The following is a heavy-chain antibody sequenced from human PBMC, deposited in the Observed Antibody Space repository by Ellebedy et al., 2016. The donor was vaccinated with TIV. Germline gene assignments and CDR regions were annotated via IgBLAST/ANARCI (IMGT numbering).Heavy chain of an antibody. D-gene: IGHD3-10*02. CDR2: ISAYNGNT. CDR3: AKSGLFGELLYLDY. Sequence: AASVKVSCKASGYTFTSYGISWVRQAPGQGLEWMGWISAYNGNTNYAQKLQGRVTMTTDTSTSTAYMELRSLRSDDTAVFDCAKSGLFGELLYLDYWGQGTLVTVSS. V-gene: IGHV1-18*01. CDR1: GYTFTSYG. J-gene: IGHJ4*02.